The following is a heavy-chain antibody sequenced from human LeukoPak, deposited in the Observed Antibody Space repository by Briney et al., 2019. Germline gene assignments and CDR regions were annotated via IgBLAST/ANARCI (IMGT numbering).Heavy chain of an antibody. Sequence: PSQTLSLTCTVSGGSISSGSYYWSWIRQPPGKGLEWIGYIYYSGSTSYNPSLKSRVTISIDTSKNQVSLQLRFVTAADTAVYYCARSRNSYGCRDYWGQGTLVTVSS. CDR3: ARSRNSYGCRDY. CDR1: GGSISSGSYY. CDR2: IYYSGST. V-gene: IGHV4-61*01. D-gene: IGHD5-18*01. J-gene: IGHJ4*02.